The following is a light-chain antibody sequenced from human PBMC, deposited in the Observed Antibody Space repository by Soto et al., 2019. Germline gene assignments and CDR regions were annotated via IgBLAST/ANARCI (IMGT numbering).Light chain of an antibody. CDR3: QQYGSSPWA. Sequence: EIALTQSPATLSLSPGERAALSCLASQSVSSYLAWYQQKPGQAPRLLIYGASTRATGIPARFSGSGSGTDFTLTISRLEPEDFAVYYCQQYGSSPWAFGQGTKVDIK. V-gene: IGKV3-20*01. J-gene: IGKJ1*01. CDR1: QSVSSY. CDR2: GAS.